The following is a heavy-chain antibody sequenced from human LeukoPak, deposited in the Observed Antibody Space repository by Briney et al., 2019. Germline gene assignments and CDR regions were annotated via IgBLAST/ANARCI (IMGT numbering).Heavy chain of an antibody. CDR3: ANSYYSGSGTDRFDY. V-gene: IGHV4-39*01. J-gene: IGHJ4*02. CDR2: IYYSGNT. Sequence: SETLSLTCAVSGVSISSSNSYWGWIRPPPGKGLEWIGSIYYSGNTYYNASLKSRVTISVDTSKNQFSLKVTSVTAADTAVYYCANSYYSGSGTDRFDYWGQGSLVTVSS. CDR1: GVSISSSNSY. D-gene: IGHD3-10*01.